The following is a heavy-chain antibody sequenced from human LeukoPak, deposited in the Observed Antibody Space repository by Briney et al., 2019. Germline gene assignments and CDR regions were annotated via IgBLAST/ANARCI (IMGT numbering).Heavy chain of an antibody. D-gene: IGHD4-11*01. V-gene: IGHV3-21*01. J-gene: IGHJ4*02. CDR1: GFTFSSYS. Sequence: EGSLRLSCAASGFTFSSYSMNWVRQAPGKGLEWVSSISSSSTYIYYADSVKGRFTISRDNAKNSLYLQMNSLRAEDTAVYYCARDGSTVTNYYFDYWGQGTLVTVSS. CDR3: ARDGSTVTNYYFDY. CDR2: ISSSSTYI.